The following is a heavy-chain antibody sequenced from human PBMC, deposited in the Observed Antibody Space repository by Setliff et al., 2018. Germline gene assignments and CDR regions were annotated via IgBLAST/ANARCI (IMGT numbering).Heavy chain of an antibody. Sequence: SETLSLTCAVSGGSISSGSYYWSWIRQPAGKGLEWVGRLHTSGSTNYNPSLKSRVTISVDTSKNQFSLKVTSVTAADTAVYFCARDNTIVGATDYWGQGTLGTVSS. J-gene: IGHJ4*02. V-gene: IGHV4-61*02. CDR2: LHTSGST. D-gene: IGHD1-26*01. CDR1: GGSISSGSYY. CDR3: ARDNTIVGATDY.